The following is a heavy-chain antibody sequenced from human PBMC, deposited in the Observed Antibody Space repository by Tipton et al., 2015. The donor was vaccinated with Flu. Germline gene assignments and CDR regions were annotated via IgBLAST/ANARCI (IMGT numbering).Heavy chain of an antibody. CDR3: ALTGFTSRWYGAFDI. Sequence: SLRLSCAASGFIFSNYAMHWVRQAPGKGLEWVAVIWYDGNNKYYADYVKGRFTISRDNSENTLSLQMNSLRAEDTAVYYCALTGFTSRWYGAFDIWGQGTMVTVSS. V-gene: IGHV3-33*01. CDR1: GFIFSNYA. D-gene: IGHD6-13*01. CDR2: IWYDGNNK. J-gene: IGHJ3*02.